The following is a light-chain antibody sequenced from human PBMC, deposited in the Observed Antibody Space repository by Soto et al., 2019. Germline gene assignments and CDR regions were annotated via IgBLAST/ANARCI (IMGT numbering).Light chain of an antibody. Sequence: DIQMTQSPSSLSASVGDRVTITCRASQSIRSYLNWYQQKPGKAPNLLIYSASTLQSGVPSRFSGSGSGTDFTLTISSLQPEDFATYYRQQSYFTPLTFGPGTKVDIK. CDR2: SAS. CDR3: QQSYFTPLT. V-gene: IGKV1-39*01. J-gene: IGKJ3*01. CDR1: QSIRSY.